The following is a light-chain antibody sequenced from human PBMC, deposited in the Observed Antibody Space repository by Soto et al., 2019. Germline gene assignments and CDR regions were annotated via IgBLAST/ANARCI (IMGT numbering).Light chain of an antibody. CDR3: QQRSNWPPIT. CDR2: DAY. V-gene: IGKV3-11*01. J-gene: IGKJ5*01. CDR1: QSFRGL. Sequence: EVVLTQSPVTLSLSPGERATLSCRASQSFRGLLAWYQQKPGQAPRLLIYDAYNRATGIPPRFSGSGSGTDFTLTISSVEPDDFAVYYCQQRSNWPPITFGQGTRLEIK.